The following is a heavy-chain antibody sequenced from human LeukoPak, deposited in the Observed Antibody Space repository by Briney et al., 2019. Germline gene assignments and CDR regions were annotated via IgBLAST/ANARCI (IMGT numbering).Heavy chain of an antibody. CDR2: INPSGGST. J-gene: IGHJ5*02. CDR3: ARDNSVGDTAWWFDP. Sequence: ASVKVSCKASGYTFTSYYMHWVRQAPGQGLEWMGIINPSGGSTSYAQKFQGRLSLTRDMSTSTDYMELSSLRSEDTAVYYCARDNSVGDTAWWFDPWGQGTLVTASS. V-gene: IGHV1-46*01. D-gene: IGHD1-26*01. CDR1: GYTFTSYY.